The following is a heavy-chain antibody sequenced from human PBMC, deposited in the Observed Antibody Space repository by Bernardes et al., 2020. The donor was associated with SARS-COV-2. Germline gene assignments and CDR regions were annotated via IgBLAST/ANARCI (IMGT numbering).Heavy chain of an antibody. V-gene: IGHV3-33*08. Sequence: GWSLRLSCAASGFTFSSYGMHWVRQAPGKGLEWVAVIWYDGSNKYYADSVKGRFTISRDNSKNTLYLQMNSLRAEDTAVYYCARERGDEVYYDYIWGSYRLEYWGQGTLVTVSS. CDR1: GFTFSSYG. CDR3: ARERGDEVYYDYIWGSYRLEY. CDR2: IWYDGSNK. D-gene: IGHD3-16*02. J-gene: IGHJ4*02.